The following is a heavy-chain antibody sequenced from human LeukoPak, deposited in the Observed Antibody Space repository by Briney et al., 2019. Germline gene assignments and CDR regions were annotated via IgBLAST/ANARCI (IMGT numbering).Heavy chain of an antibody. J-gene: IGHJ4*02. D-gene: IGHD6-19*01. CDR3: ARRSGSSGWYFDY. V-gene: IGHV5-51*01. CDR1: GYSFTSYW. Sequence: GGSLRLSCKGSGYSFTSYWIGWVRQMPGKGLEWMGNIYPGDSDTRYSPSFQGQVTISADKSISTAYLQWSSLKASDTAMYYCARRSGSSGWYFDYWGQGTLVTVSS. CDR2: IYPGDSDT.